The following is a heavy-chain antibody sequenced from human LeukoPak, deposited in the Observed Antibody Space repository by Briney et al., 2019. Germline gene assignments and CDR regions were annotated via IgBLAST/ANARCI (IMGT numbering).Heavy chain of an antibody. Sequence: GSSVKVSCKASGGTFSSYAISWVRQAPGQGLEWMGRIIPILGIANYAQKFQGRVTITADKYTSTAYMELSSLRSEDTAVYYCASSTSGYCSSTSCYKGEPFVYWGQGTLVTVSS. CDR2: IIPILGIA. J-gene: IGHJ4*02. CDR1: GGTFSSYA. D-gene: IGHD2-2*02. V-gene: IGHV1-69*04. CDR3: ASSTSGYCSSTSCYKGEPFVY.